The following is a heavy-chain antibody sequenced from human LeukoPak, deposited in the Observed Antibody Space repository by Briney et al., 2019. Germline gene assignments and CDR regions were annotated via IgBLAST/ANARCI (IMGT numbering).Heavy chain of an antibody. V-gene: IGHV3-23*01. CDR3: AGRPSGEGLAPLDY. J-gene: IGHJ4*02. D-gene: IGHD1-14*01. Sequence: PGGSLRLSCAASGLAFSSSTMSWVRQAPGKGLECVSIISGRGAATYYTDSVTGRFTISRDNSKNTLFLQMNSLRAEDTAVYYCAGRPSGEGLAPLDYWGQGALVAVSS. CDR2: ISGRGAAT. CDR1: GLAFSSST.